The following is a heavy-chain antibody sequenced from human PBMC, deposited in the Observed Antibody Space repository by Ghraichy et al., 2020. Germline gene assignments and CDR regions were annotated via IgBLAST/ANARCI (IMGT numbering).Heavy chain of an antibody. CDR3: AGDATGSAWGFDY. CDR1: GFTFSSYS. D-gene: IGHD6-19*01. J-gene: IGHJ4*02. V-gene: IGHV3-48*02. CDR2: VSGGSSSV. Sequence: GGSLRLSCAASGFTFSSYSMNWVRQAPGKGLEWVSYVSGGSSSVYYADAVKGRVTISRDNAKNSLYLQMDSLRDEDTAVYYCAGDATGSAWGFDYWGQGALVTVPS.